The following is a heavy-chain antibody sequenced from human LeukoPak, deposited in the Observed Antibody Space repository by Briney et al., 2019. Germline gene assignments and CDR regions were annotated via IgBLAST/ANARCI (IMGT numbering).Heavy chain of an antibody. J-gene: IGHJ5*02. D-gene: IGHD6-19*01. CDR3: ARVPAVATTWFDP. CDR1: GYSISNGDY. Sequence: PSETLSLTCTVSGYSISNGDYWGWIRQPPGKGLEYIGNIYHSGSTDYNPSLKSRVTISVDTSKNQFSLKLTSVTAADTAVYYCARVPAVATTWFDPWGQGTLVTVSS. V-gene: IGHV4-38-2*02. CDR2: IYHSGST.